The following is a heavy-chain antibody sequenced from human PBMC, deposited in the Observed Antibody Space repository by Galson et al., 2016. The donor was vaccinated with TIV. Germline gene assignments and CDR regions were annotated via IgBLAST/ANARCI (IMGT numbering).Heavy chain of an antibody. D-gene: IGHD2/OR15-2a*01. CDR1: GFSIASGYF. J-gene: IGHJ6*02. V-gene: IGHV4-38-2*02. CDR3: ARDCNSSTCRIYYYGMDV. Sequence: ATLSLTCPVSGFSIASGYFWGWIRQPPGKGLEWLGNMHQSGSSYYNPSLNSRLTISVDTSKNQFSLTLRSVTAADSAVYYCARDCNSSTCRIYYYGMDVWGQGTTVTVSS. CDR2: MHQSGSS.